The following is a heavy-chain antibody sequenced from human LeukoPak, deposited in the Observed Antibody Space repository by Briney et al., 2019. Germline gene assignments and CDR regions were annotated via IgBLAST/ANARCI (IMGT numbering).Heavy chain of an antibody. CDR3: ARPPGIVAAGKTGEDYYYYGMDV. CDR1: GYTFTSYG. D-gene: IGHD6-13*01. V-gene: IGHV1-18*01. J-gene: IGHJ6*02. Sequence: ASVKVSCKASGYTFTSYGISWVRQAPGQGLEWMGWISAYNGNTNYAQKLQGRVTMTTDTSTSTAYMELRSLRSDDTAVYYCARPPGIVAAGKTGEDYYYYGMDVWGQGTTVTVSS. CDR2: ISAYNGNT.